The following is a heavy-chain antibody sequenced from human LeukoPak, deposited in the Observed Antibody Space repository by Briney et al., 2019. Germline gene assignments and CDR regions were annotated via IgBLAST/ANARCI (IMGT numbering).Heavy chain of an antibody. D-gene: IGHD3-9*01. CDR2: ISFDATNK. V-gene: IGHV3-30*03. CDR1: GFTFSSYG. Sequence: GRSLRLSCAASGFTFSSYGMHWVRQAPGKGLEWVAVISFDATNKYYADSVKGRFTISRDNSKNTLYLQMNSLRAEDTAVYYCAREGPEDILTGYYNYYFDYWGQGTLVTVSS. J-gene: IGHJ4*02. CDR3: AREGPEDILTGYYNYYFDY.